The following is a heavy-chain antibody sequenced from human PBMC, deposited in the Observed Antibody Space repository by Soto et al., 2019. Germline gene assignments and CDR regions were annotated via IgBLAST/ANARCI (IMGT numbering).Heavy chain of an antibody. D-gene: IGHD3-9*01. J-gene: IGHJ4*02. CDR3: ARDDYDILTGWFDY. CDR1: GFTFSSYS. CDR2: ISSSSSYI. Sequence: GGSLRLSCAASGFTFSSYSMNWVRQAPGKGLEWVSSISSSSSYIYYADSVKGRFTISRDNAKNSLYLQMNSLRAEDTAVYYCARDDYDILTGWFDYWGQGTLVTVSS. V-gene: IGHV3-21*01.